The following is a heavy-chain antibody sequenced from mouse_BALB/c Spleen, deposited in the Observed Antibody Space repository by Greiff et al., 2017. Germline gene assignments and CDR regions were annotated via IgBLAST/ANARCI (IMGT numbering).Heavy chain of an antibody. D-gene: IGHD1-1*01. J-gene: IGHJ3*01. CDR1: GYTFSSYW. CDR2: ILPGSGST. V-gene: IGHV1-9*01. CDR3: ARRPYYGSPWFAY. Sequence: QVQLKQSGAELMKPGASVKISCKATGYTFSSYWIEWVKQRPGHGLEWIGEILPGSGSTNYNEKFKGKATFTADTSSNTAYMQLSSLTSEDSAVYYCARRPYYGSPWFAYWGQGTLVTVSA.